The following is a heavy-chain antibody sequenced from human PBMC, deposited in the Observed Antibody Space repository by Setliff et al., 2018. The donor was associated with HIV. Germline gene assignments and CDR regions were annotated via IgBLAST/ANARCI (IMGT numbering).Heavy chain of an antibody. CDR1: GYSISSGYY. D-gene: IGHD6-19*01. CDR3: TRQSPVAGSGAFDI. J-gene: IGHJ3*02. V-gene: IGHV4-38-2*01. CDR2: IYHNGIT. Sequence: SETLSLTCGVSGYSISSGYYWGWIRQPPGKGLEWIGSIYHNGITYYNPSLKSRVTISVDTSQNQFSLKLSSVTATDTAVYYCTRQSPVAGSGAFDIWGQGTMVTVSS.